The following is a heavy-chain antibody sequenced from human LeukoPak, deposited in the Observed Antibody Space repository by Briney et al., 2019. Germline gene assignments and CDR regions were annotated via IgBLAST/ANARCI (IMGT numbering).Heavy chain of an antibody. CDR2: LSSTGTT. CDR1: GISFSSYG. Sequence: GGSLRLSCAASGISFSSYGMSWVRQAPGKGLEWVSTLSSTGTTFYAGSVEGRFTISRANSENTLYLQMDSLRAADTALYYCARVGYSSSWFFFNFWGQGTLVTVSS. V-gene: IGHV3-23*05. D-gene: IGHD6-13*01. J-gene: IGHJ4*02. CDR3: ARVGYSSSWFFFNF.